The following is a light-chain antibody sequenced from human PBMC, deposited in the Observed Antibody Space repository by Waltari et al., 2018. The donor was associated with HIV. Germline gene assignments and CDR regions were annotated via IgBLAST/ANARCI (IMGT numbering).Light chain of an antibody. CDR3: QSYDSSLNVI. CDR1: NSNIGAGYG. J-gene: IGLJ2*01. Sequence: QSVLTQPPSVSGAPGQRVTISCTGSNSNIGAGYGVQWYQHLPGAAPKLLIYDINNRPSGVPDRFSGSKSGTSASLAITGLQVEDEGDYFCQSYDSSLNVIFGGGTKLTVL. V-gene: IGLV1-40*01. CDR2: DIN.